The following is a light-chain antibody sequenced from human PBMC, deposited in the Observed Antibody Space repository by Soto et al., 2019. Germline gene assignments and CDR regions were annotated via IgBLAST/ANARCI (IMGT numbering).Light chain of an antibody. V-gene: IGLV2-14*01. CDR2: EVS. Sequence: QSALTQPASVSGSPGQSITISCTGTSSDVGGYNYVSWYQQHPGKPPKLMSYEVSNRPSGVSNRFFGSKSGNTSSLTISGLQAEDEADYYCSSYTSSSTRVFGGGTKVTVL. CDR3: SSYTSSSTRV. CDR1: SSDVGGYNY. J-gene: IGLJ3*02.